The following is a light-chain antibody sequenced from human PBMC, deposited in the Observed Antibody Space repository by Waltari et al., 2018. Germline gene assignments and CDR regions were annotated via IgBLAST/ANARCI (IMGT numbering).Light chain of an antibody. CDR1: ALAKKY. V-gene: IGLV3-27*01. CDR2: KDN. CDR3: YSAADNNQWV. J-gene: IGLJ3*02. Sequence: SYELTQPPSVSVSPGQTARITCSGDALAKKYGRWFQQKPGQAPVLVIYKDNERPSGIPVRFSGSSSGSTVTLTISGAQVEDEADYYCYSAADNNQWVFGGGTKLTVL.